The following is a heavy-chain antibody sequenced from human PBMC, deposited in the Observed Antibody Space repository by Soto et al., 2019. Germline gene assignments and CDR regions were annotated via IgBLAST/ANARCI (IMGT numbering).Heavy chain of an antibody. V-gene: IGHV1-69*12. Sequence: QVQLVQSGAEVKKPESSVKVSCKASGGTFSSYAISWVRQAPGQGLEWMGGIIPIFGTANYAQKFQGRVTITADESTSTAYRELSSLRSEDTAVYYCARQPSKAHAFDIWGQGTMVTVSS. CDR1: GGTFSSYA. CDR2: IIPIFGTA. CDR3: ARQPSKAHAFDI. J-gene: IGHJ3*02.